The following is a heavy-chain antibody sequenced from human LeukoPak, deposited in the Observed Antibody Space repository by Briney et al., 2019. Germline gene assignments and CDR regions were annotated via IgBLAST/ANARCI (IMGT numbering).Heavy chain of an antibody. CDR3: ARDKFYKYGDYRNWFDP. D-gene: IGHD4-17*01. V-gene: IGHV3-11*01. Sequence: PGGSLRLSCAASGFTFSDYYMSWIRQAPGKGLEWVSYISSSGSTIYYADSVKGRFTISRDNAKNSLYLQMNSLRAEDTAVYYCARDKFYKYGDYRNWFDPWGQETLVTVSS. J-gene: IGHJ5*02. CDR1: GFTFSDYY. CDR2: ISSSGSTI.